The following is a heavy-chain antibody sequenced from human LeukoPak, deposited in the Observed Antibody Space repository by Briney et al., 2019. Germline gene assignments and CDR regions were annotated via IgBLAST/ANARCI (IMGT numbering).Heavy chain of an antibody. V-gene: IGHV3-74*01. CDR2: VNNDGSST. CDR1: GFTFSTYW. Sequence: PGGSLRLSCAASGFTFSTYWMNWVRQAPGKGLVWVSRVNNDGSSTSYADSVKGRFTISRDNTKNTLYLQMNRLRAEDTAVYYCARDLNDLLQNYRSTWYPADYWGQGTLVTVSS. CDR3: ARDLNDLLQNYRSTWYPADY. J-gene: IGHJ4*02. D-gene: IGHD6-13*01.